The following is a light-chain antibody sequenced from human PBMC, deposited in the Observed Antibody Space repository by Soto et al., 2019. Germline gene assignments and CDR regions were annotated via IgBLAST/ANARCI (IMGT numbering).Light chain of an antibody. V-gene: IGLV1-47*01. CDR1: SSNIGSNY. Sequence: QSVLTQPPSASGTPGQRVTISCSGSSSNIGSNYVYWYQQVPGTAPRLLMYRASQRPSGVPDRFSGSKSGPSASLAISGLLSEDEADYYCAAWDDTLKGLVFGGGTKLNVL. CDR3: AAWDDTLKGLV. J-gene: IGLJ2*01. CDR2: RAS.